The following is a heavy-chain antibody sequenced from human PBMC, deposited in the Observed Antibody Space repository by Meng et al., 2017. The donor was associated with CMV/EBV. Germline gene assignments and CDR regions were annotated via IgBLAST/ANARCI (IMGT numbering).Heavy chain of an antibody. D-gene: IGHD6-13*01. V-gene: IGHV1-2*02. CDR1: GYTFTGYY. Sequence: ASVKVSCKASGYTFTGYYMHWVRQAPGQGLEWMGWINPNSGGTNYAQKFQGRVTNTRNTSISTAYMELSSLRSEDTAVYYCARGSRVGIAAAGTATRLYYFDYWGQGTLVTVSS. CDR3: ARGSRVGIAAAGTATRLYYFDY. J-gene: IGHJ4*02. CDR2: INPNSGGT.